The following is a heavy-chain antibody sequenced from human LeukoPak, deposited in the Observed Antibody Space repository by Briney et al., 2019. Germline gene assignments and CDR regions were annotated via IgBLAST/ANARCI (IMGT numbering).Heavy chain of an antibody. Sequence: RSGGSLRLSCAASGFTLSDYDMSWIRQAPGKGLEWVSYSSSSGSTIYYADSVKGRFAISRDNAKNSLYLQMNSLRAEDTAVYYCARRRDFIDYWGQGTLVTVSS. CDR3: ARRRDFIDY. CDR1: GFTLSDYD. D-gene: IGHD3/OR15-3a*01. V-gene: IGHV3-11*01. CDR2: SSSSGSTI. J-gene: IGHJ4*02.